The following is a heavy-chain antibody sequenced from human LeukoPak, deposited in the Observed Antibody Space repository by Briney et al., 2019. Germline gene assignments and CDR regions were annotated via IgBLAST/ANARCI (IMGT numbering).Heavy chain of an antibody. Sequence: GGSLRLSCPGSGFTLSPYAMNWVRRAPGQGLEWVPSISSSSSDIYYTDSVKGRFTISRDNAKNSLYLQMNSLRAEDTAVYYCVTDYGGSSGAFDIWGQGTMVTVSS. D-gene: IGHD4-23*01. CDR1: GFTLSPYA. CDR3: VTDYGGSSGAFDI. J-gene: IGHJ3*02. CDR2: ISSSSSDI. V-gene: IGHV3-21*01.